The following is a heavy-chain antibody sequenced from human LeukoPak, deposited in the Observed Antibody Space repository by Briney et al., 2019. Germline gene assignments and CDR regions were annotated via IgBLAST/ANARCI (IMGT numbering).Heavy chain of an antibody. CDR2: ISGSGGST. D-gene: IGHD5-24*01. Sequence: ETLSLTCAVYGGSFSGYYWSWIRQPPGKGLEWVSAISGSGGSTYYADSVKGRFTISRDNSKNTLYLQMNSLRAEETAVYYCARGRNPYYYYNMDVWGQGTTVTVSS. CDR1: GGSFSGYY. CDR3: ARGRNPYYYYNMDV. V-gene: IGHV3-23*01. J-gene: IGHJ6*02.